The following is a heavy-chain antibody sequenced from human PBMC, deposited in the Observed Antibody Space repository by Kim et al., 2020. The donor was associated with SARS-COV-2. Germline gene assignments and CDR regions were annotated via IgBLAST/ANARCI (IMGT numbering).Heavy chain of an antibody. CDR1: GGSISSGGYY. D-gene: IGHD3-16*02. CDR2: IYYSGST. CDR3: AREQLYSSGFDY. V-gene: IGHV4-31*03. Sequence: SETLSLTCTVSGGSISSGGYYWSWIRQHPGKGLEWIGYIYYSGSTYYNPSLKSRVTISVDTSKNQFSLKLSSVTAADTAVYYCAREQLYSSGFDYWGQGTLVTVSS. J-gene: IGHJ4*02.